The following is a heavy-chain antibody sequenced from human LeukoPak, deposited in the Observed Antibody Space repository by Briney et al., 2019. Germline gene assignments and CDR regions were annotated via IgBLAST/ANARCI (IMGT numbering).Heavy chain of an antibody. J-gene: IGHJ4*02. CDR2: IYSGGTT. V-gene: IGHV3-66*01. Sequence: SGGSLRLSCAASGFTVSSNYLSWVRQAPGKGLEWVSVIYSGGTTYYADSVKGRCTISRDNSKNTLYLQMNSLRAEDTAVYYCARVGGLQLVQTDDSWGQGTLVTVSS. CDR3: ARVGGLQLVQTDDS. CDR1: GFTVSSNY. D-gene: IGHD6-13*01.